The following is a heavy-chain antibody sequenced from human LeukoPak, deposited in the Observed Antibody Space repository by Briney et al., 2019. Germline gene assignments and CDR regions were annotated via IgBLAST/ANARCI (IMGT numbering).Heavy chain of an antibody. CDR2: INHSGST. D-gene: IGHD2-2*01. V-gene: IGHV4-34*01. CDR1: GGSFSGYY. J-gene: IGHJ6*02. CDR3: ARARFVVVPYYGMDV. Sequence: SETLSLTCAVYGGSFSGYYWSWIRQPPGKGLEWIGEINHSGSTNYNPSLKSRVTISVDTSKNQFSLKLCSVTAADTAVYYCARARFVVVPYYGMDVWGQGTTVTVSS.